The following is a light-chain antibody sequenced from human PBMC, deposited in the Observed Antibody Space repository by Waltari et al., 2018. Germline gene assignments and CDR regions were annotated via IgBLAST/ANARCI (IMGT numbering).Light chain of an antibody. J-gene: IGKJ4*01. V-gene: IGKV1-6*01. Sequence: TQSPSSLSSSVGDRVTITCRASQDIGHDLGWYQQKPGKAPKLLIYAASSLQSGVPSRFSGAGSGTNFTLTISSLQSEDFATYYCLQDYDYPLTFGGGTKVAIK. CDR3: LQDYDYPLT. CDR2: AAS. CDR1: QDIGHD.